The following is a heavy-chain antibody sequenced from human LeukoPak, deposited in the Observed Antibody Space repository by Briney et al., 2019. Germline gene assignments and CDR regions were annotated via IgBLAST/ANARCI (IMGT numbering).Heavy chain of an antibody. CDR2: ISDDGSTQ. Sequence: GGSLRLSCAASGFXFSSHGIHWVRQAPGKGLEWAAVISDDGSTQYYADSVKGRFTISRDNSNNLLYLQMNNLRSEDTAVYYCAKAIYSGYDRPIDYWGQGTLVTVSS. CDR3: AKAIYSGYDRPIDY. J-gene: IGHJ4*02. CDR1: GFXFSSHG. V-gene: IGHV3-30*18. D-gene: IGHD5-12*01.